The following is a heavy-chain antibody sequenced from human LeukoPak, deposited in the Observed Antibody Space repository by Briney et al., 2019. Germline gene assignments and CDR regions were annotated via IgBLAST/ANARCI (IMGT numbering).Heavy chain of an antibody. CDR2: IRAYNGNT. V-gene: IGHV1-18*01. CDR3: ARVPGAVAADFDY. Sequence: ASVKVSCKASGYTFTSYGIIWVRQAPGQGLEWMGWIRAYNGNTNYPQKFQGRVTMTTDTSTTTAYMELRSLRSDDTAVYYCARVPGAVAADFDYWGQGTLVTVSS. J-gene: IGHJ4*02. CDR1: GYTFTSYG. D-gene: IGHD6-19*01.